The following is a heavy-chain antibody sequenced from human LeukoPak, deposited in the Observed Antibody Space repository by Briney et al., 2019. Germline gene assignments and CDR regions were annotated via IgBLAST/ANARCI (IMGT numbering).Heavy chain of an antibody. D-gene: IGHD3-16*01. CDR2: ISSDGSST. V-gene: IGHV3-74*01. J-gene: IGHJ4*02. CDR3: ARDWGGSGPTSHDY. Sequence: PGGSLRLSCAASGFTFRSSWMHWVRQAPGRGRVGVSRISSDGSSTIYADSGKGRFTISRDNAKNTLYLQMNSLRADDTAVYYCARDWGGSGPTSHDYWGQGTLVTVSS. CDR1: GFTFRSSW.